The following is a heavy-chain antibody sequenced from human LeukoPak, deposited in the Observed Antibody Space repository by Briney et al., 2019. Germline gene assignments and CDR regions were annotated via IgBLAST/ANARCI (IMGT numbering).Heavy chain of an antibody. V-gene: IGHV4-39*02. CDR1: GGSISSSSYY. D-gene: IGHD3-3*01. CDR2: IYYSGST. Sequence: SETLSLTCTVSGGSISSSSYYWGWIRQPPGKGLEWIGSIYYSGSTYYNPSLKSRVTISVDTSKNQFSLKLSSVTAADTAVYYCARDAGGYDFWSGYYRFHFDYWGQGTLVTVSS. CDR3: ARDAGGYDFWSGYYRFHFDY. J-gene: IGHJ4*02.